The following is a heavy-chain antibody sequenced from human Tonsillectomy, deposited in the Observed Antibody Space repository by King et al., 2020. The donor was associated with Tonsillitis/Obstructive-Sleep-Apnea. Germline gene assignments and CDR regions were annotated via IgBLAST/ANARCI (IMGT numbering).Heavy chain of an antibody. Sequence: VQLVESGGGVVQPGRSLRLSCAASGFTFNSYPMHWVRQAPGKRLEWVAVISYDEINKYYADSVKGRFTISRDNSKNTLYLQMNSLRAEDTAVYYCARDPSYYDFWSGFNWFDPWGQGTLVTVSS. CDR1: GFTFNSYP. CDR3: ARDPSYYDFWSGFNWFDP. CDR2: ISYDEINK. D-gene: IGHD3-3*01. V-gene: IGHV3-30*01. J-gene: IGHJ5*02.